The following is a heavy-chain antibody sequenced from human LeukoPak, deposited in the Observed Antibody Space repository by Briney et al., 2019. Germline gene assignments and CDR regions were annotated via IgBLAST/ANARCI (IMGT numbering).Heavy chain of an antibody. CDR1: GYTFTSYG. Sequence: GASVKVSCKASGYTFTSYGISWVRQAPGQGLEWMGWISAYNGNTNYAQKLQGRVTMTTDTSTSTAYMELSSLRSEDTAVYYCARDDHYYGDYGTGYYYYMDVWGKGTTVTVSS. D-gene: IGHD4-17*01. V-gene: IGHV1-18*01. J-gene: IGHJ6*03. CDR3: ARDDHYYGDYGTGYYYYMDV. CDR2: ISAYNGNT.